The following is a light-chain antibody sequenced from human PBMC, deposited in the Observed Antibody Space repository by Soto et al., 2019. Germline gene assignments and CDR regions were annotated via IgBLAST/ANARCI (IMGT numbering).Light chain of an antibody. CDR2: DAS. Sequence: EIVLTQSPATLSLSPGERATLSCRASQSVSKYLAWYQQKPGQAPSLLIHDASNRATGIPARFSGSGSGTDFTLTISSLEPDEFGVYYCQQRSNWPQITFGGGTKVEIK. CDR3: QQRSNWPQIT. V-gene: IGKV3-11*01. CDR1: QSVSKY. J-gene: IGKJ4*01.